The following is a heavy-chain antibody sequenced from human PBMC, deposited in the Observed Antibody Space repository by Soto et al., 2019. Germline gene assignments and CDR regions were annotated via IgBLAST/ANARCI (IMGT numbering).Heavy chain of an antibody. CDR3: ARDQTGFDY. V-gene: IGHV1-69*08. Sequence: QVHLVQSGAEVKKPGSSVKVSCKASGATFSRDTFSWVRQAPGQGLEWVGRITPVLGVEIYAQRFQGRVTISAGTSATTVYMKLSSLTSEDTAMYFCARDQTGFDYCGQGTLVTVSS. J-gene: IGHJ4*02. CDR1: GATFSRDT. CDR2: ITPVLGVE.